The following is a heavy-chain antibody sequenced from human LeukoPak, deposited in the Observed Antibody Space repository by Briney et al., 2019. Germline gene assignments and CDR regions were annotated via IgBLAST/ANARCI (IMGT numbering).Heavy chain of an antibody. D-gene: IGHD6-19*01. CDR2: ISSSGGST. Sequence: PGGSLRLSCAASGFTFSGSAMHWVRQAPGKGLEWVSAISSSGGSTYYADSVKGRFTISRDNSKNTLYLQMNSLRAEDTAVYYCAKRAVAGPGSTYYFDYWGQGTLSPSPQ. V-gene: IGHV3-23*01. CDR1: GFTFSGSA. J-gene: IGHJ4*02. CDR3: AKRAVAGPGSTYYFDY.